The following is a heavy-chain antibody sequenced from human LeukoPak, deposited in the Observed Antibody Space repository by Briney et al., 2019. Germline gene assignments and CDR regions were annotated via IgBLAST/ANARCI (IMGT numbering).Heavy chain of an antibody. D-gene: IGHD5-24*01. Sequence: GESLRLSCAASGFTFSTYSMNWVRQAPGKGLQWVSSIRSSGTYIYYADSVKGRFTISRDNDKNSLYLQMNSLRVGDTAVYYCARIPDWEMATIAYSGHGALVTVSS. V-gene: IGHV3-21*01. J-gene: IGHJ4*03. CDR1: GFTFSTYS. CDR2: IRSSGTYI. CDR3: ARIPDWEMATIAY.